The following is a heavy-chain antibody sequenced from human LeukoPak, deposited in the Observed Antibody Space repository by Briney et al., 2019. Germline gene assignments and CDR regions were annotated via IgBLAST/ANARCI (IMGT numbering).Heavy chain of an antibody. CDR2: IYSGGST. J-gene: IGHJ4*02. CDR3: ARGYYDSIGLIDY. CDR1: GFTVSSNY. Sequence: PGGSLRLSGAASGFTVSSNYMSWVLQAPGKGLEWVSVIYSGGSTYYADSVKGRFTISRDNSKNTLYLQMNSLRAEDTAVYYCARGYYDSIGLIDYWGQGTLATVSS. V-gene: IGHV3-53*01. D-gene: IGHD3-22*01.